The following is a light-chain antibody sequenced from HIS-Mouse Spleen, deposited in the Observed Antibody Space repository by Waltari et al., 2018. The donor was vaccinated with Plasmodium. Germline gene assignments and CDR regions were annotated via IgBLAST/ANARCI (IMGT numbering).Light chain of an antibody. V-gene: IGLV3-10*01. CDR3: YSTDSSGNHRV. J-gene: IGLJ3*02. CDR2: EDS. Sequence: SYELTQPPSVSVSPGQTARITCSGDALPKKYAYWYQQKSGQAPVLVIYEDSKRPSGIPERFSVFSSVTMATLTISGAQVEDEADYYCYSTDSSGNHRVFGGGTKLTVL. CDR1: ALPKKY.